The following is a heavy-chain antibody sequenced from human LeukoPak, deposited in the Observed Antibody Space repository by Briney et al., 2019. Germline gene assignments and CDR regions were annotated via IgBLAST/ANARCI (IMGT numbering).Heavy chain of an antibody. CDR3: ARNYNSRGWFDP. J-gene: IGHJ5*02. CDR2: INPNSGGT. D-gene: IGHD1-1*01. V-gene: IGHV1-2*02. CDR1: GYTFTDYY. Sequence: GASVKVSCKTSGYTFTDYYIHWVRQAPGQGLEWMGWINPNSGGTNYAQKFQGRVTMTRDTSISTAYMELSRLRSDDTAVYYCARNYNSRGWFDPWGQGTLVTVSS.